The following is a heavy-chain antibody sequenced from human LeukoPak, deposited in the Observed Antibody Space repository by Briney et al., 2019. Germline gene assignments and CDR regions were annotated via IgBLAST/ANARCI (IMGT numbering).Heavy chain of an antibody. CDR2: INTDGTVT. V-gene: IGHV3-74*01. J-gene: IGHJ4*02. Sequence: GASLRLSCAASGFTFSKYWMLWVRQAPGKGLESVSRINTDGTVTTYADSVKGRFTVSRDNADNTMFLQMNSVRDEDTAVYYCATKQWLAPPPDSWGQGTPVTVSS. CDR3: ATKQWLAPPPDS. CDR1: GFTFSKYW. D-gene: IGHD6-19*01.